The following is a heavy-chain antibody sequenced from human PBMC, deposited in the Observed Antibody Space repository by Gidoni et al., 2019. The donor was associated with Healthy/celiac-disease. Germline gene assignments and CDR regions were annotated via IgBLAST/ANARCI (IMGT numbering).Heavy chain of an antibody. CDR2: IGGSGGST. CDR1: GFTFSSYA. CDR3: AKDHYYDDSSVLGAFDI. D-gene: IGHD3-22*01. V-gene: IGHV3-23*01. Sequence: EVQLFESGGGLVQPGGSLRLPCAASGFTFSSYAMSWVRQAPGTGLEWVSAIGGSGGSTYYADSVKGRFTISRDNSKNTLYLQMNSLRAEDTAVYYCAKDHYYDDSSVLGAFDIWGQGTMVTVSS. J-gene: IGHJ3*02.